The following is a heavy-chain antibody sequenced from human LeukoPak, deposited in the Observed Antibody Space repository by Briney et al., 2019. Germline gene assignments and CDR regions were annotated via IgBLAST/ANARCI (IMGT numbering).Heavy chain of an antibody. CDR1: GYTFTSYY. V-gene: IGHV1-46*01. D-gene: IGHD2-15*01. CDR2: INPSGGST. CDR3: ARDLYCSGGSCYPDY. J-gene: IGHJ4*02. Sequence: GASVNVSCKASGYTFTSYYMHWVRQAPGQGLEWMGIINPSGGSTSYAQKFQGRVTMTRDMSTSTVYMELSSLRSEDTALYYCARDLYCSGGSCYPDYWGQGTLVAVSS.